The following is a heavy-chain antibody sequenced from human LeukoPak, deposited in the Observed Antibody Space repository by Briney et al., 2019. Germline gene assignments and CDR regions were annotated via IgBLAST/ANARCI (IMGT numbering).Heavy chain of an antibody. V-gene: IGHV3-23*01. CDR3: AISHDNSNVYFHY. D-gene: IGHD4-11*01. Sequence: GGSLRLSCPASGFNVSRHAMSWVRQAPGTGLEWVSGISGGGSSTYYADSVKGRFTISRDNSITTLYLQVDSLRAEDTAVYYCAISHDNSNVYFHYWGQGTLVTVSS. CDR2: ISGGGSST. J-gene: IGHJ4*02. CDR1: GFNVSRHA.